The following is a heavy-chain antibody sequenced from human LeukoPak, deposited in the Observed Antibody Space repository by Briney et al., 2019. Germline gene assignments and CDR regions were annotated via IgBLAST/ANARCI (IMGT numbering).Heavy chain of an antibody. CDR2: IYTSGTT. V-gene: IGHV4-4*07. CDR1: GGSISSYY. D-gene: IGHD4-17*01. CDR3: ARLSTVTTSFDY. Sequence: SETLSLTCTVSGGSISSYYWSWIRQPAGKGLEWIGRIYTSGTTHYNPSLKSRVTVSVDTSKNQFSLKLSSVTAADTAVYYCARLSTVTTSFDYWGQGTLVTVSS. J-gene: IGHJ4*02.